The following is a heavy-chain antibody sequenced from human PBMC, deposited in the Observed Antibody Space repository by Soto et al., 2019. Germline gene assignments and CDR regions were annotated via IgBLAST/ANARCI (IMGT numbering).Heavy chain of an antibody. CDR1: GFTFSSYG. V-gene: IGHV3-30*18. Sequence: QVQLVESGGGVVQPGRSLRLSCAASGFTFSSYGMHWVRQAPGKGLEWVAVISYDGSNKYYADSVKGRFTISRDNSKNTXYQXMNSLRAEDTAVYYCAKGGGSYDILTGHFLGYFDYWGQGTLVTVSS. CDR3: AKGGGSYDILTGHFLGYFDY. D-gene: IGHD3-9*01. CDR2: ISYDGSNK. J-gene: IGHJ4*02.